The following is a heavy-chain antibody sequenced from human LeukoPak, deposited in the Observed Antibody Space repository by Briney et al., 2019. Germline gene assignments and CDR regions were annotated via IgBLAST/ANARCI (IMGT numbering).Heavy chain of an antibody. D-gene: IGHD5-12*01. V-gene: IGHV3-21*01. CDR3: ARNPIGSMATISFFDY. CDR2: ISSSSSYI. CDR1: GFTFSSYT. Sequence: GGSLRLSCAASGFTFSSYTMNWVRRAPGKGLEWVSSISSSSSYIYYADSVKGRFTISRDNAKNSLYLQMNSLRAEDTAVYYCARNPIGSMATISFFDYWGQGALVTVSS. J-gene: IGHJ4*02.